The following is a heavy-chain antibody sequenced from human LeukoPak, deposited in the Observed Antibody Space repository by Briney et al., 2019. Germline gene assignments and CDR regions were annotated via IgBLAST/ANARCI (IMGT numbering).Heavy chain of an antibody. V-gene: IGHV4-59*01. CDR1: GGSISSYY. CDR2: IYYSGST. Sequence: SETLSLTCTVSGGSISSYYWSWIRQPPGKGLEWIGYIYYSGSTNYNPSLKNRVTISVDTSKNQFSLKLSSVTAADTAVYYCASAGYSSGWYGWFDPWGQGTLVTVSS. J-gene: IGHJ5*02. D-gene: IGHD6-19*01. CDR3: ASAGYSSGWYGWFDP.